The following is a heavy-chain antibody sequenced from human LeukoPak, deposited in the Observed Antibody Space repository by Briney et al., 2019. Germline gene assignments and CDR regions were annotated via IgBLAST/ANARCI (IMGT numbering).Heavy chain of an antibody. V-gene: IGHV3-23*01. CDR2: ISGDSVGT. CDR1: GFTFSNYV. J-gene: IGHJ4*02. Sequence: GGSLRLSCAASGFTFSNYVMSWVRQAPGKGLEWVSAISGDSVGTYYADSVKGRLTISRDNSRDTLYLQMNSLRAEDTAVYYCAKGSAAGRPYYFDYWGQGTLVTVSS. D-gene: IGHD6-6*01. CDR3: AKGSAAGRPYYFDY.